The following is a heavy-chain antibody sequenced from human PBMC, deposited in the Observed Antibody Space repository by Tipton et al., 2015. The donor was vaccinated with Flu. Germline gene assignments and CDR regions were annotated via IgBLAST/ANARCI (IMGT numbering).Heavy chain of an antibody. CDR2: TYWDDDK. Sequence: LVKPTQTLTLTCAFSGFSFNTSEVGVAWIRQPPGKALEWLALTYWDDDKRYRPSLKSRLTITKDPSKSQVVLTLTNMDPVDTATYYCAHITTIFGVNWFDPWGPGTLVTVSS. CDR1: GFSFNTSEVG. D-gene: IGHD3-3*01. CDR3: AHITTIFGVNWFDP. V-gene: IGHV2-5*02. J-gene: IGHJ5*01.